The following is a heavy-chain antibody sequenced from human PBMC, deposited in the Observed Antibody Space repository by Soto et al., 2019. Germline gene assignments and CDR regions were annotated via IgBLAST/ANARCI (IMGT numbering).Heavy chain of an antibody. J-gene: IGHJ5*02. CDR3: ARMGFHVGELSRKWFDP. Sequence: QVQLQESGPGLVKPSQTLSLTCTLSGGSISSGDYYWSWIRHPPGKGLEWIGNIYYSGTTNYNPSIKCRLNISLDTSNNHFFLKLTSVTAADPAVYYCARMGFHVGELSRKWFDPWGQGTLVTVSS. D-gene: IGHD3-16*02. V-gene: IGHV4-31*03. CDR2: IYYSGTT. CDR1: GGSISSGDYY.